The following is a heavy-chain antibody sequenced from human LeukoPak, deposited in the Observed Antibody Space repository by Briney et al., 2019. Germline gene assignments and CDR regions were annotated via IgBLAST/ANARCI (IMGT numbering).Heavy chain of an antibody. J-gene: IGHJ4*02. CDR3: ARDFDSRGFSPSY. V-gene: IGHV3-33*01. CDR1: GFTFSTYG. Sequence: GGSLRLSCAASGFTFSTYGMHWVRQAPGKGLEWVAVIWYDGGNKYYADSVKGRFTISRDNSKNTLYLQMNSLRAEDTAVYYCARDFDSRGFSPSYWGPGTPVTVSS. CDR2: IWYDGGNK. D-gene: IGHD3-22*01.